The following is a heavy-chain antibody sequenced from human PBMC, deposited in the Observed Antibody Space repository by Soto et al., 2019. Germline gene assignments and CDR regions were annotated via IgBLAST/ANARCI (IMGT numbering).Heavy chain of an antibody. CDR3: PRRTYSYGGQLDS. V-gene: IGHV4-31*08. Sequence: QVQLQESGPGLVKPSQTLSLTGTVSGGSISSGGYYWTWIRRPPGKGLEWIGCHYHSGSTYYNPSLKRHVTVSVDTYKNQVSLQLGSVTSAEPAVYYCPRRTYSYGGQLDSWGHGTLVIVSS. D-gene: IGHD5-18*01. CDR1: GGSISSGGYY. CDR2: HYHSGST. J-gene: IGHJ5*01.